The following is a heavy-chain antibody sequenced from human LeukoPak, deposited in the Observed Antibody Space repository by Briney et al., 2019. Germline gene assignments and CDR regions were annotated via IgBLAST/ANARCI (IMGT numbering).Heavy chain of an antibody. Sequence: RPSETLSLTCAVYGGSFRGYFWGWVRQTPGKGLEWLGEITHNGGTNYMPSLSGRVSVFQDVSKNQFSLKLSSVTAADTGDYYCARGNSGSHWGDHYFYMDVWGKGTTVIVSS. J-gene: IGHJ6*03. CDR1: GGSFRGYF. CDR2: ITHNGGT. CDR3: ARGNSGSHWGDHYFYMDV. D-gene: IGHD1-26*01. V-gene: IGHV4-34*01.